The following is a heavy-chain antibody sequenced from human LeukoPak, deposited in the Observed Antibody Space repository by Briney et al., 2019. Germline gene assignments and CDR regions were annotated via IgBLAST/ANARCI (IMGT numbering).Heavy chain of an antibody. V-gene: IGHV3-23*01. CDR2: ISDSGDTT. J-gene: IGHJ4*02. Sequence: QPGGSLRLSCAASGFTFSNYAMSWVRQAPGKGLEWVSFISDSGDTTLYADSAKGRFTISRDNSKSTLYLQLNSLRAEDTALYYCAPDLRGSAWSLDDWGQGTLVTVSS. D-gene: IGHD6-13*01. CDR3: APDLRGSAWSLDD. CDR1: GFTFSNYA.